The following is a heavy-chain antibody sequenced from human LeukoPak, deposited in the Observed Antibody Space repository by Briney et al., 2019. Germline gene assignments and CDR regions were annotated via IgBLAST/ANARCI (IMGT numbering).Heavy chain of an antibody. V-gene: IGHV4-4*07. J-gene: IGHJ3*02. CDR2: IYTSGST. Sequence: SETLSLICTVSGDSISSYYWSWIRQPAGKGLEWIGRIYTSGSTNYNPSLKSRVTMSVDTSKNQFSLKLSSVTAADTAVYYCAREQDQKTTVTTKSHAFDIWGQGTMVTVSS. D-gene: IGHD4-17*01. CDR1: GDSISSYY. CDR3: AREQDQKTTVTTKSHAFDI.